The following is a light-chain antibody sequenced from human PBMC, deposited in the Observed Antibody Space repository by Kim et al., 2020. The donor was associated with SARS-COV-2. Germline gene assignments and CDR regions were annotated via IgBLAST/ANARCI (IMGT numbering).Light chain of an antibody. CDR2: SNN. CDR1: STIIGSNN. V-gene: IGLV1-44*01. CDR3: AGWDDSLKQGV. Sequence: QSVLTQPPSASATPGQRVTISCSGSSTIIGSNNVVWYQHLPGAAPNLLIDSNNQRPSSTPDRFSAPRSGTSASLTISGLQSGDEADYYCAGWDDSLKQGVFGGGTQLTVL. J-gene: IGLJ3*02.